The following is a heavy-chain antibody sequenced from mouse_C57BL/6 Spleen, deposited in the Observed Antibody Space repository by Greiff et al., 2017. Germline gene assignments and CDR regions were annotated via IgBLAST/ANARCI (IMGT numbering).Heavy chain of an antibody. D-gene: IGHD1-1*01. CDR2: IDPENGDT. CDR1: GFNIKDDY. V-gene: IGHV14-4*01. J-gene: IGHJ2*01. CDR3: RSITTVVATDYFDY. Sequence: EVKLMESGAELVRPGASVKLSCTASGFNIKDDYMHWVKQRPEQGLEWIGWIDPENGDTEYASKFQGKATITADTSSNTAYLQLSSLTSEDTAVYYCRSITTVVATDYFDYWGQGTTLTVSS.